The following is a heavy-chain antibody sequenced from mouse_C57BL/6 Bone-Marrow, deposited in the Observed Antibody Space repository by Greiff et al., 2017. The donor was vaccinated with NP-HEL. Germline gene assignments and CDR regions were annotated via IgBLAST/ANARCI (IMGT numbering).Heavy chain of an antibody. J-gene: IGHJ2*01. V-gene: IGHV7-1*01. CDR3: ARDAIGLDY. CDR1: GFTFSDFY. CDR2: SRNKANDYTT. Sequence: DVMLVESGGGLVQSGRSLRLSCATSGFTFSDFYMEWVRQAPGKGLEWIAASRNKANDYTTEYSASVKGRFIVSRDTSQSILYLQMNALRAEDTAIYYCARDAIGLDYWGQGTTLTVSS.